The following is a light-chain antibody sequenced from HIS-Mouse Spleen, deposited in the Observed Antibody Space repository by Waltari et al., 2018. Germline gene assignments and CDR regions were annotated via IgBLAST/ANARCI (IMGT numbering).Light chain of an antibody. CDR1: QSVRSN. V-gene: IGKV3-15*01. CDR2: GAS. Sequence: EIVMTQSPATLYVSPGERATLSCRASQSVRSNLAWYQQKPGQAPRLLIYGASTRATGIPARFSGSGSGTEFTLTISSMQSEDFAVYYCQQYNNWPPRTFGQGTKVEIK. J-gene: IGKJ1*01. CDR3: QQYNNWPPRT.